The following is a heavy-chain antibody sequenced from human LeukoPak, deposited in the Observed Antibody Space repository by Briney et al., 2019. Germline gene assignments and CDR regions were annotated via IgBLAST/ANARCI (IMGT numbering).Heavy chain of an antibody. Sequence: GGSLRLSCAASGFTFSSYSMNWVRQAPGKGLEWVSYISSSSSTIYYADSVKGRFTISRDNAKNSLYLQMNSLRAEDTAVYYCARGVGYSSSWPFDYWGQGTLVTVSS. D-gene: IGHD6-13*01. J-gene: IGHJ4*02. CDR2: ISSSSSTI. CDR3: ARGVGYSSSWPFDY. CDR1: GFTFSSYS. V-gene: IGHV3-48*04.